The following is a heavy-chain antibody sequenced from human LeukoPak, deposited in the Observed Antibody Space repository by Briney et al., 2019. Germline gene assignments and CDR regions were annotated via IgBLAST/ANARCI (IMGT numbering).Heavy chain of an antibody. CDR1: GFTFSSYA. CDR3: VKDKGITGTTMYKIPRYYYHGMDV. J-gene: IGHJ6*04. D-gene: IGHD1-20*01. Sequence: GGSLRLSCSASGFTFSSYAMHWVRQAPGKGLEYVSAISSNGGSTYYADSVKGRFTISRDNSKNTLYLQMSSLRAEDTAVYYCVKDKGITGTTMYKIPRYYYHGMDVWGKGTTVTVSS. V-gene: IGHV3-64D*06. CDR2: ISSNGGST.